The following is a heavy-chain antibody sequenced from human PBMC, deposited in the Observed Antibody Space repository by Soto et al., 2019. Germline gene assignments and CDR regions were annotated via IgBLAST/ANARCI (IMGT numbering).Heavy chain of an antibody. V-gene: IGHV4-59*01. J-gene: IGHJ5*02. CDR3: ARGGAPSKWLDP. Sequence: SETLSLTCTVSGGSISSYYWSWIRQPPGKGLEWIGYIYNSGTTNYNPSLKSRVTISIDTSKNQFSLKLTSLTATDTAVYYCARGGAPSKWLDPWGQGTLVTVSS. CDR1: GGSISSYY. CDR2: IYNSGTT.